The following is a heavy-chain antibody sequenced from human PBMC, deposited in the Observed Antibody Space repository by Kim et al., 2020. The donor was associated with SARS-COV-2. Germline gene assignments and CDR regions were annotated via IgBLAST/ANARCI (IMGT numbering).Heavy chain of an antibody. D-gene: IGHD3-10*01. CDR3: ARSRITPDDAFDI. V-gene: IGHV1-8*01. Sequence: ASVKVSCKASGYTFTSYDINWVRQATGQGLEWMGWMNPNSGNTGYAQKFQGRVTMTRNTSISTAYMELSSLRSEDTAVYYCARSRITPDDAFDIWGQGTMVTVSS. CDR1: GYTFTSYD. CDR2: MNPNSGNT. J-gene: IGHJ3*02.